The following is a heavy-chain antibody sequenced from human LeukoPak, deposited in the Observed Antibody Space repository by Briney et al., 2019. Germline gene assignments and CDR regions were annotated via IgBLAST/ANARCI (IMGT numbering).Heavy chain of an antibody. D-gene: IGHD2-2*01. CDR2: IYYSGST. CDR3: AGYDIVVVPAAISGWFDP. J-gene: IGHJ5*02. Sequence: SETLSLTCTVSGGSISSYYWSWIRQHPGKGLEWIGYIYYSGSTYYNPSLESRVTISVDTSKNQFSLKLSSVTAADTAVYYCAGYDIVVVPAAISGWFDPWGQGTLVTVSS. CDR1: GGSISSYY. V-gene: IGHV4-59*06.